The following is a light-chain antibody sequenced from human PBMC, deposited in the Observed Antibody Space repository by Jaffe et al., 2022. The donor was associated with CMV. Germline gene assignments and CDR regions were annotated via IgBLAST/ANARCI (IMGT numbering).Light chain of an antibody. J-gene: IGLJ3*02. V-gene: IGLV2-14*03. CDR3: SSHRSTSTLV. CDR1: SSDVGGYNY. CDR2: DVN. Sequence: QSALTQPASVSGSPGQSITISCTGTSSDVGGYNYVSWYQQHPGKAPKLMIYDVNTRSSGISNRFSGSKSGNTASLTISGLQAEDEADYYCSSHRSTSTLVFGGGTKLTVL.